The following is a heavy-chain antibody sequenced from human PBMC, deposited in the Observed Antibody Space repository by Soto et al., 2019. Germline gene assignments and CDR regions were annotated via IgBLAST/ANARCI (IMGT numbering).Heavy chain of an antibody. V-gene: IGHV3-33*01. Sequence: GGSLRLSCAASGFTFSSYGMHWVRQAPGKGLEWVAVIWYDGSNKYYADSVKGRFTISRDNSKNTLYLQMNSLRAEDTAVYYCARDRAQQLVRSLRRPPRFDYWGQGTLVTVSS. J-gene: IGHJ4*02. D-gene: IGHD6-13*01. CDR3: ARDRAQQLVRSLRRPPRFDY. CDR2: IWYDGSNK. CDR1: GFTFSSYG.